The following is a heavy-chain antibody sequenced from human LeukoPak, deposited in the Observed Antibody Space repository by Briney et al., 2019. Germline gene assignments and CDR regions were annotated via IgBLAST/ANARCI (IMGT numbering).Heavy chain of an antibody. Sequence: SETLSLTCAVYGGSFSGYYWSWIRQPPGKGLEWIGEINHSGGTNYNPSLKSRVTISVDTSKNQFSLKLSSVTAADTAVYYCARGLRYSYWGQGTLVTVSS. CDR3: ARGLRYSY. CDR1: GGSFSGYY. V-gene: IGHV4-34*01. J-gene: IGHJ4*02. CDR2: INHSGGT. D-gene: IGHD3-9*01.